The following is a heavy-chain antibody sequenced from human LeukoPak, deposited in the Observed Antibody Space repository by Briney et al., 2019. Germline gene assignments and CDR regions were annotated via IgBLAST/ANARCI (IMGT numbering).Heavy chain of an antibody. CDR3: ASGAAYNYGY. CDR1: GYTFTNYD. Sequence: ASVKVSRKASGYTFTNYDIHWVRQAAGQGLEWMGWVNPNSDITHYSQKFQGRVTMTQNSSISTAYMELSSLRSEDTAVYYCASGAAYNYGYWGQGTLVTVSS. D-gene: IGHD2-2*03. V-gene: IGHV1-8*01. J-gene: IGHJ4*02. CDR2: VNPNSDIT.